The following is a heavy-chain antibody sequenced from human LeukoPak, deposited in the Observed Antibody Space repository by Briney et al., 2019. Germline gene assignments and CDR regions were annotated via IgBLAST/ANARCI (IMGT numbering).Heavy chain of an antibody. D-gene: IGHD3-22*01. Sequence: PSETLSLTCAVYGGSFSGYYWSWIRQPPGKGLEWIGEINHSGSTNYNPSLKSRVTISVDTSKNQFSLKLSSVTAADTAVYYCARVGVDSSGYSTLFDYWGQGTLVTVSS. CDR1: GGSFSGYY. CDR3: ARVGVDSSGYSTLFDY. J-gene: IGHJ4*02. V-gene: IGHV4-34*01. CDR2: INHSGST.